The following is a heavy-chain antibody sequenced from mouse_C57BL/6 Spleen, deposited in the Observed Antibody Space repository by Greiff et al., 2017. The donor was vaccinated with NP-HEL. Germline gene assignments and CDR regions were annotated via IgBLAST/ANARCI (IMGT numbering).Heavy chain of an antibody. Sequence: VQLQQSGAELVRPGTSVKLSCKASGYTFTSYWMHWVKQRPGQGLEWIGVIDPSDSYTNYNQKFKGKATLTVDTSSSTAYMQLSSLTSEDSAVYYGARSKENRDFDYWGQGTTLTVSS. D-gene: IGHD2-14*01. J-gene: IGHJ2*01. CDR1: GYTFTSYW. CDR2: IDPSDSYT. CDR3: ARSKENRDFDY. V-gene: IGHV1-59*01.